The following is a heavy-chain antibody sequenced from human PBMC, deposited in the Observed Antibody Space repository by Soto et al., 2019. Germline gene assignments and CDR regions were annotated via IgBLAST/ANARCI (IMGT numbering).Heavy chain of an antibody. CDR2: IKSKTDGGTT. Sequence: PVGSLRLSCASSGFTFSNAWMSWVRHSPGKGLEWVGRIKSKTDGGTTDYAAPVKGRFTISRDDSKNTLYLQMNSLKTEDTAVYYCTTTVPSTIFGVVISTSYYYGMDVWGQGTMDTVSS. CDR3: TTTVPSTIFGVVISTSYYYGMDV. D-gene: IGHD3-3*01. V-gene: IGHV3-15*01. CDR1: GFTFSNAW. J-gene: IGHJ6*01.